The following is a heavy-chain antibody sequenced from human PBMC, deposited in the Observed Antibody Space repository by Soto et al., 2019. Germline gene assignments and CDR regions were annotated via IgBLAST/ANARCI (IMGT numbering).Heavy chain of an antibody. V-gene: IGHV3-30-3*01. CDR3: ARDHRYCTNGVCYNFDY. CDR2: ISYDGSNT. Sequence: QVQLVESGGGVVQPGRALRLSCAASGFTFSSYAMHWVRQAPGKGLECVAVISYDGSNTYYADSVNGRFTISRDNSKNTLYLQMNSLRAEDTAVYYCARDHRYCTNGVCYNFDYWGQGTLVTVSS. J-gene: IGHJ4*02. CDR1: GFTFSSYA. D-gene: IGHD2-8*01.